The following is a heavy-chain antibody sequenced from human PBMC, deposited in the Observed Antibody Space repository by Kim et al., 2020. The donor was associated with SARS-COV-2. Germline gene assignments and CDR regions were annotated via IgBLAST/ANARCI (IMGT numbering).Heavy chain of an antibody. CDR2: ISSSSSYI. CDR1: GFTFSSYS. J-gene: IGHJ4*02. V-gene: IGHV3-21*01. CDR3: ARDGLRYCSSTSCPLLDY. Sequence: GGSLRLSCAASGFTFSSYSMNWVRQAPGKGLEWVSSISSSSSYIYYADSVKGRFTISRDNAKNSLYLQMNSLRAEDTAVYYCARDGLRYCSSTSCPLLDYWGQGTLVTVSS. D-gene: IGHD2-2*01.